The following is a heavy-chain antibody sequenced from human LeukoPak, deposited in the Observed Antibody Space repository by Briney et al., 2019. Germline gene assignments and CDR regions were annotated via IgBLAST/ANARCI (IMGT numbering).Heavy chain of an antibody. CDR2: INQDGSEI. CDR1: GFNFNIYW. Sequence: GGSLRLSCAASGFNFNIYWMSWVRQAPGKGLEWVANINQDGSEIYYVDSVRGRLTISRDNAKNTLFLQMNSLRAEDTAVFYCARAGGPHTVDVWGQGTTVIVSS. D-gene: IGHD2-8*02. J-gene: IGHJ6*02. CDR3: ARAGGPHTVDV. V-gene: IGHV3-7*01.